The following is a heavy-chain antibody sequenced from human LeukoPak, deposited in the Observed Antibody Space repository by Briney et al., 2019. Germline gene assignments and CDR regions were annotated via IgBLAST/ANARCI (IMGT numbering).Heavy chain of an antibody. J-gene: IGHJ4*02. CDR3: ARYPITYYYGSGSSPPFDY. V-gene: IGHV3-23*01. Sequence: PGGSLRLSCAASGFTFSSYAMSWVRQAPGKGLEWVSAISGSGGSTYYADSAKGRFTISRDNSKNTLYLQMNSLRAEDTAVYYCARYPITYYYGSGSSPPFDYWGQGTLVTVSS. D-gene: IGHD3-10*01. CDR1: GFTFSSYA. CDR2: ISGSGGST.